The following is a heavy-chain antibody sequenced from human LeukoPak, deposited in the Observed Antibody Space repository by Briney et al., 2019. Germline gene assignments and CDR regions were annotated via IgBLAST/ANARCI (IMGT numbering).Heavy chain of an antibody. Sequence: PGGSLRLSCAASGFTFSSYAMSWVRQAPGKGLEWVSAISGSGGSTYYADSVKGRFTISRDNSKNTLYLQMNSLRAEDTAVYYCAKLGTIFGVVLSNLDYWGQGTLVTVSS. V-gene: IGHV3-23*01. CDR1: GFTFSSYA. CDR3: AKLGTIFGVVLSNLDY. D-gene: IGHD3-3*01. CDR2: ISGSGGST. J-gene: IGHJ4*02.